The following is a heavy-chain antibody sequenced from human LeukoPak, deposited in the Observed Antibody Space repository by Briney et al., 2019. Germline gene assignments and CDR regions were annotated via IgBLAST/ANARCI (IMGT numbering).Heavy chain of an antibody. CDR1: GFTFSSYG. CDR2: ISYDGSNK. D-gene: IGHD2-2*01. V-gene: IGHV3-30*18. Sequence: RRSLRLSCAASGFTFSSYGMHWVRQAPGKGLEWVAVISYDGSNKYYADSVKGRFTISRDNSKNTLYLQMNSLRAEDTAVYYCAKSLLSGGVDYWGQGTLVTVSS. J-gene: IGHJ4*02. CDR3: AKSLLSGGVDY.